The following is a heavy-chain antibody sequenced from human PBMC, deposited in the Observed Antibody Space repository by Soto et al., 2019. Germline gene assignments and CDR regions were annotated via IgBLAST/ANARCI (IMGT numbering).Heavy chain of an antibody. J-gene: IGHJ4*02. V-gene: IGHV3-48*03. Sequence: PRGSLRLSCAASVFTCSTYEFNWFRQAPGRGLEWISYISVSGNIIKYADSVKGRFTISRDNAENSLHLHMSSLRVDDTAVYFCVRDTMRASAAASLDYWGQGTQVTVSS. CDR1: VFTCSTYE. D-gene: IGHD6-13*01. CDR2: ISVSGNII. CDR3: VRDTMRASAAASLDY.